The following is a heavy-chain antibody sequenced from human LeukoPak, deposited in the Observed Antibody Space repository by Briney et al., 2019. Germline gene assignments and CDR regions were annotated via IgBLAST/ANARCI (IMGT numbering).Heavy chain of an antibody. V-gene: IGHV3-48*03. CDR2: ISSSGSTT. J-gene: IGHJ4*02. D-gene: IGHD3-10*01. CDR1: GFTFSSHE. CDR3: AGSAPYGYFDY. Sequence: PGGSLRLSCAASGFTFSSHEMNWVRQAPGKGLEWVSYISSSGSTTYYADSVKGRFTISRDNTKNSLYLQVNTLRADDTAVYYCAGSAPYGYFDYWGQGTLVTVSS.